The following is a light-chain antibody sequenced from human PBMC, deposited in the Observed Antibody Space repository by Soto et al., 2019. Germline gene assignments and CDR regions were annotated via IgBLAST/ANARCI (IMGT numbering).Light chain of an antibody. V-gene: IGKV1-9*01. CDR3: QQVDSYPRT. CDR2: ASS. Sequence: IQLTQSPSALSAPVGDRVTVTCRASQGIGTYLVWYQQKSGKAPTVLIYASSTLQTGVPSRFSGSGSGTDFSLTISSLHPEDVATYYCQQVDSYPRTFGQGTKVDI. J-gene: IGKJ1*01. CDR1: QGIGTY.